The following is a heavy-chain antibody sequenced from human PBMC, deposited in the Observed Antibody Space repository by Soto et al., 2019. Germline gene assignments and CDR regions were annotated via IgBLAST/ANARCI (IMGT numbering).Heavy chain of an antibody. CDR2: ISAYNGNT. CDR1: GYTCTTYG. CDR3: ARDPQIFDS. Sequence: QVQLVQSGAEVKKPGASVNVSCKASGYTCTTYGLSLVRQSPGQGLEWMGWISAYNGNTKYAQKFKGRVTMTTDTSRSTAYMERRSLRSDDTAVYSCARDPQIFDSWGQGTRVTVSS. J-gene: IGHJ4*02. V-gene: IGHV1-18*04.